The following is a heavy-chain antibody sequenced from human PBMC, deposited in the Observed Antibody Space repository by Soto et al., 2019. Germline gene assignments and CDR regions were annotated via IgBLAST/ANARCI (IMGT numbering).Heavy chain of an antibody. CDR2: IIPIFGTA. CDR3: ARSTYDFWSGYSLYYFGY. V-gene: IGHV1-69*06. D-gene: IGHD3-3*01. Sequence: SVKVSCKASGGTFSSYAISWVRQAPGQGLEWMGGIIPIFGTANYAQKFQGRVTITADKSTSTAYMELSSLRSEDTAVYYCARSTYDFWSGYSLYYFGYWGQGTLVTVSS. J-gene: IGHJ4*02. CDR1: GGTFSSYA.